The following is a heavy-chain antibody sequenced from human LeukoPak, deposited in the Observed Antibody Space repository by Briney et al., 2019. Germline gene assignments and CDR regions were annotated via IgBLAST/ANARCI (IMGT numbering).Heavy chain of an antibody. CDR3: AKARIAVAGVLDY. V-gene: IGHV3-23*01. J-gene: IGHJ4*02. CDR1: GLTFSSYA. Sequence: GGSLRLSCAASGLTFSSYAMSWVRQAPGKGLEWVSAISGSGGSAYYADSVKGRFTISRDNSKNTLYLQMNSLRAEDTAVYYCAKARIAVAGVLDYWGQGTLVTVSS. D-gene: IGHD6-19*01. CDR2: ISGSGGSA.